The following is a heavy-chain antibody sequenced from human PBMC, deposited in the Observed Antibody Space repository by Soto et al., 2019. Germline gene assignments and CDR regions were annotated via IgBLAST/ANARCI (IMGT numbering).Heavy chain of an antibody. V-gene: IGHV1-69*01. J-gene: IGHJ4*02. CDR1: GGTFSSYS. CDR3: ARDGGRHSGGIDY. CDR2: IIPIFGTA. D-gene: IGHD2-15*01. Sequence: QVQLVQSGAEVKTPGSSVKVSCKASGGTFSSYSINWVRQAPGQGLEWMGEIIPIFGTANYAQKFQGRVTITATESTSTAYMELSSLRSEDTAVYYCARDGGRHSGGIDYWGQGTLVTVSS.